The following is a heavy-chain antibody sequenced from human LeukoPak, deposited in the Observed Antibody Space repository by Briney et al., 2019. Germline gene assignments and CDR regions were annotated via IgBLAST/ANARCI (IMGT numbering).Heavy chain of an antibody. CDR2: IYTSGST. J-gene: IGHJ4*02. V-gene: IGHV4-61*02. CDR1: GGSISRGSYY. Sequence: PSETLSLTCTVSGGSISRGSYYWSWIRQPAGKGLEWIGRIYTSGSTNYNPSLKSRVTISVDTSKNQFSLKLSSVTAADTAVYYCARYVDYGDYLDYWGQGTLVTVSS. D-gene: IGHD4-17*01. CDR3: ARYVDYGDYLDY.